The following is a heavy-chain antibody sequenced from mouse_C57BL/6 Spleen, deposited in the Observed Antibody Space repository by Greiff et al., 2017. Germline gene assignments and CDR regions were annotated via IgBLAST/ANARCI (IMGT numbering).Heavy chain of an antibody. D-gene: IGHD2-5*01. J-gene: IGHJ4*01. CDR3: ARLHYSNYVGAMGY. V-gene: IGHV1-82*01. CDR1: GYAFSSSW. Sequence: VQLQQSGPELVKPGASVKISCTASGYAFSSSWMNWVKQRPGKGLEWIGRIYPGDGDTNYNGKVKGKATLTADKSSSTAYMQLSRLPSEDSAVYFCARLHYSNYVGAMGYWGQGTSVTVS. CDR2: IYPGDGDT.